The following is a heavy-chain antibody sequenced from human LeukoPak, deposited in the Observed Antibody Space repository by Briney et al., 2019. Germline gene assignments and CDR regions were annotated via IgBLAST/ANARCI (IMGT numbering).Heavy chain of an antibody. Sequence: ASVKVSCKASGYTFTGYYMHWVRQAPGQGLEWVGWINPNSGGTNYAQKIQGWVTMTRDTSISTAYMELSRLRSDDTAVYYCARGREGASGALDYWGQGTLVTVSS. CDR3: ARGREGASGALDY. J-gene: IGHJ4*02. D-gene: IGHD3-10*01. CDR2: INPNSGGT. V-gene: IGHV1-2*04. CDR1: GYTFTGYY.